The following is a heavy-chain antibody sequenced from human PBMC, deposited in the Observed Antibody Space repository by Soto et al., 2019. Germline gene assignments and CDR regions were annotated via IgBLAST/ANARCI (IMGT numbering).Heavy chain of an antibody. Sequence: EVQLVQSGAEVKKPGESLRISCKGSGYSFTSYWISWVRQMPGKGLEWMGRIDPSDSYTNYSPSFQGHVTISADKSISTAYLQWSSLKASDTAMYYCARVVVVVATSDAFDIWGQGTMVTVSS. V-gene: IGHV5-10-1*01. CDR2: IDPSDSYT. CDR1: GYSFTSYW. J-gene: IGHJ3*02. CDR3: ARVVVVVATSDAFDI. D-gene: IGHD2-15*01.